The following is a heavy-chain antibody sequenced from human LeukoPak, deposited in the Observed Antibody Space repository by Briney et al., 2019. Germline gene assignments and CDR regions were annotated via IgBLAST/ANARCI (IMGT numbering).Heavy chain of an antibody. CDR3: ARVLRRYYYDSSGYIFDY. J-gene: IGHJ4*02. CDR1: GGSFSGYY. V-gene: IGHV4-34*01. CDR2: INHSGST. Sequence: SETLSLTCAVYGGSFSGYYWSWIRRPPGKGLEWIGEINHSGSTNYNPSLKSRVTISVDTSKNQFSLKLSSVTAADTAVYYCARVLRRYYYDSSGYIFDYWGQGTLVTVSS. D-gene: IGHD3-22*01.